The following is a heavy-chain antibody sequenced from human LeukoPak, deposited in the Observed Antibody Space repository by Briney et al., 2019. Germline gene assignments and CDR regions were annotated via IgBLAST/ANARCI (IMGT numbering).Heavy chain of an antibody. CDR2: IYHSGST. D-gene: IGHD6-13*01. J-gene: IGHJ3*02. CDR3: ARGSADEQQLRRDPKFLRPTNLYAFDI. CDR1: GYSISSGYY. Sequence: SETLSLTCTVSGYSISSGYYWGWIRQPPGKGLEWIGSIYHSGSTYYNPSLKSRVTISVDTSKNPFSLKLSSVTAEDAAVYYAARGSADEQQLRRDPKFLRPTNLYAFDIWDQGTMVTVSS. V-gene: IGHV4-38-2*02.